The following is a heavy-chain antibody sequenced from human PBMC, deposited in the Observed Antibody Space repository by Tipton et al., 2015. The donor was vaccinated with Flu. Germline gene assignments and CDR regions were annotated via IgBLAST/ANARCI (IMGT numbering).Heavy chain of an antibody. D-gene: IGHD2-2*01. CDR1: GFTVSSNY. J-gene: IGHJ4*02. V-gene: IGHV3-53*01. Sequence: VQLVQSGGGLIRPGGSLRLSCAVSGFTVSSNYMTWVRQAPGKGLEWVSVIYSGGSTYYADSVKGRFTISRDNSKNTLYLQMNSLRVEDTAVYYCARGRGYCSATTCLLPFDFWGQGTLVTVSS. CDR3: ARGRGYCSATTCLLPFDF. CDR2: IYSGGST.